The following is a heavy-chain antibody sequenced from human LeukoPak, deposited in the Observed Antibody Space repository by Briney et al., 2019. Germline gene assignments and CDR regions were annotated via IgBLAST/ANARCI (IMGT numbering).Heavy chain of an antibody. J-gene: IGHJ6*03. V-gene: IGHV1-18*01. CDR1: GGTFTIYA. Sequence: GASVKVSCKASGGTFTIYAISWVRQAPGQGLEWMGWISAYNGNTNYAQKLQGRVTITTDTSTSTAYMELRSLRYDDTAVDYCETAISSCYYFYYYYYYMDVWGKGTTVTISS. CDR2: ISAYNGNT. D-gene: IGHD3-22*01. CDR3: ETAISSCYYFYYYYYYMDV.